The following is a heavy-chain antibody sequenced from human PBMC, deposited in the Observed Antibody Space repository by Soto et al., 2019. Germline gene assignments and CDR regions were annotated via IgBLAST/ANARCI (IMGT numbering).Heavy chain of an antibody. J-gene: IGHJ6*02. CDR1: GFAFSSYG. Sequence: SLRLSCAASGFAFSSYGMHWVRQAPGKGLEWVAVISYHGNNKYYADSVKGRFTISRDNSKNTLYLQMNTLRAEDTAVYYCAKETYCSSTSCAYYYGMDVWGQGTTVTVSS. CDR3: AKETYCSSTSCAYYYGMDV. D-gene: IGHD2-2*01. V-gene: IGHV3-30*18. CDR2: ISYHGNNK.